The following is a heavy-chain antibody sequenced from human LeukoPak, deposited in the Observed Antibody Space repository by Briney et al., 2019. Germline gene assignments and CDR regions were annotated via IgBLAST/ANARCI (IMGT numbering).Heavy chain of an antibody. CDR1: GFPFSSYA. D-gene: IGHD5-18*01. V-gene: IGHV3-23*01. CDR2: ISGSGDDT. J-gene: IGHJ4*02. CDR3: AKDPLNTVMVSPTFDY. Sequence: HPGGSLRLSCAASGFPFSSYAMSWVRQAPGKGLEWVSGISGSGDDTYYAASVKGRFTVSRDTSKNTLYLQMNSLRAEDTAVYYCAKDPLNTVMVSPTFDYWGQGTLVTVSS.